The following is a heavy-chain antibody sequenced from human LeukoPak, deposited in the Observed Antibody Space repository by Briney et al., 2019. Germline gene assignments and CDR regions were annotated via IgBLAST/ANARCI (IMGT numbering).Heavy chain of an antibody. Sequence: GGSLRLSCAGSGFSFSSYWMAWVRQAPGKGPEWVANMKQGGSARHYADSVKGRFTISRDNAQNSVYLQMNSLRAEDTAVYYCARDVVGSLDYWGLGILVTVSS. J-gene: IGHJ4*02. V-gene: IGHV3-7*01. CDR1: GFSFSSYW. D-gene: IGHD2-15*01. CDR2: MKQGGSAR. CDR3: ARDVVGSLDY.